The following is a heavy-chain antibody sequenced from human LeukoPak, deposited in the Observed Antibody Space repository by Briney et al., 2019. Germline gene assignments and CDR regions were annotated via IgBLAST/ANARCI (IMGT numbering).Heavy chain of an antibody. V-gene: IGHV1-8*01. D-gene: IGHD3-3*01. J-gene: IGHJ6*03. CDR3: ARAARITIFGVVMKYYVDV. Sequence: GASVKVSCKASGYTFTSYDINWVRQATGQGLEWMGWMNPNSGNTGYAQKFQGRVTMTRNTSISTAYMELSSLRSEDTAVYYCARAARITIFGVVMKYYVDVWGKGTTVTVSS. CDR1: GYTFTSYD. CDR2: MNPNSGNT.